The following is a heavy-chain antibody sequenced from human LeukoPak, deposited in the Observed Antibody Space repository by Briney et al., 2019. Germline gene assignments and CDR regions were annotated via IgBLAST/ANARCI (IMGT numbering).Heavy chain of an antibody. CDR1: RFTFSSYA. Sequence: GGSLRLSCAASRFTFSSYAMHWVRQAPGKGLEWVAVISYDGGNKYYADSVKGRFTISRDNSKNTLYLQMNSLRAEDTAVYYCARPIVAVTGYYCYYGMDVWGQGTTVTVSS. J-gene: IGHJ6*02. CDR2: ISYDGGNK. D-gene: IGHD6-13*01. V-gene: IGHV3-30-3*01. CDR3: ARPIVAVTGYYCYYGMDV.